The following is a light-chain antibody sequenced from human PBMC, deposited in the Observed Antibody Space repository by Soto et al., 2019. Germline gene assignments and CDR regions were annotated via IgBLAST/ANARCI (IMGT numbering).Light chain of an antibody. Sequence: DIQMTQSPSTLCGSVGDRVTMPCRASQSISTWLAWYQQKPGKAPKLLIYDASSLESGVPSRFSGSGSGTEFTLTISSLQPEDFASYYCQQYNSYSTFGQGTKVDI. CDR3: QQYNSYST. J-gene: IGKJ1*01. CDR2: DAS. V-gene: IGKV1-5*01. CDR1: QSISTW.